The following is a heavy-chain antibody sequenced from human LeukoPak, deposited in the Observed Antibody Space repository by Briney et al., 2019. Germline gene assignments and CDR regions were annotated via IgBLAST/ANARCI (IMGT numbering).Heavy chain of an antibody. J-gene: IGHJ4*02. CDR2: ISSSSSYI. Sequence: GGSLRLSCAASGFTFSSYSMNWVRQAPGKGLEWVSSISSSSSYIYYADSVKGRFTISRDNAKNSLYLQMNSLRAEDTAVYYCARDRNSGHDSSFDYWGQGTLVTVSS. D-gene: IGHD5-12*01. CDR1: GFTFSSYS. V-gene: IGHV3-21*01. CDR3: ARDRNSGHDSSFDY.